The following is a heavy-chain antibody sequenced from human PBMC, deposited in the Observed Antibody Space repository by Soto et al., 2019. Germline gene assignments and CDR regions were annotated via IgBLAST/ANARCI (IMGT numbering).Heavy chain of an antibody. J-gene: IGHJ4*02. CDR1: GYAFTSYG. Sequence: QVQLVQSGPEVKNPGASVRVSCVASGYAFTSYGVNWERQAPGQRLEWMGWIAPHSARTTYLPKLQGRVTMTADVSTNTAHIELRSLKSDDTGMYFCARATKGRYLSAYWCEGTVGTVSS. D-gene: IGHD3-16*02. V-gene: IGHV1-18*04. CDR2: IAPHSART. CDR3: ARATKGRYLSAY.